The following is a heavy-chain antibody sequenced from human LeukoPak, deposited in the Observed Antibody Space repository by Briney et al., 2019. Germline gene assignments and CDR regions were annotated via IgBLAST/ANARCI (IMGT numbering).Heavy chain of an antibody. CDR3: DGTGDQPFDY. CDR1: GGSISCYY. CDR2: IYTSGST. Sequence: SETLSLTCTVSGGSISCYYWSWIRQPAGKGLEWIGRIYTSGSTNYNPSLKSRVTMSVDTSKNQFSLKLSSVTAADTAVYYCDGTGDQPFDYWGQGTLATVSS. D-gene: IGHD7-27*01. J-gene: IGHJ4*02. V-gene: IGHV4-4*07.